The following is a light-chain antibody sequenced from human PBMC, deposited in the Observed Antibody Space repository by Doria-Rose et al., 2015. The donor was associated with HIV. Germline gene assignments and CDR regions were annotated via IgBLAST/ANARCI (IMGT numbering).Light chain of an antibody. V-gene: IGLV2-14*03. CDR1: NSDIGHYNY. Sequence: SVSGSPGQSITISCSGSNSDIGHYNYVSWYQQHPGKAPKLMIYDVSNRPSWISNRFSGSKSGNTASLIISGLQTEDEADYYCTSYTSTSTLVFGGGTKLTVL. J-gene: IGLJ2*01. CDR2: DVS. CDR3: TSYTSTSTLV.